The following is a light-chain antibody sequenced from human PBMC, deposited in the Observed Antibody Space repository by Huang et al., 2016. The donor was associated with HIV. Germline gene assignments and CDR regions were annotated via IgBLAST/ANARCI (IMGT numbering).Light chain of an antibody. CDR1: QSLLYSLSKKNY. J-gene: IGKJ1*01. Sequence: DIVMTQSPDSLAVSPGERATIHCKSSQSLLYSLSKKNYLAWFQQKPGRPPKLLIYWATTRESGVPDRFGGSGSGTDFTLTSNNLQAEDVAVYFCLQYYSVPQTFGHGTKVEIK. V-gene: IGKV4-1*01. CDR3: LQYYSVPQT. CDR2: WAT.